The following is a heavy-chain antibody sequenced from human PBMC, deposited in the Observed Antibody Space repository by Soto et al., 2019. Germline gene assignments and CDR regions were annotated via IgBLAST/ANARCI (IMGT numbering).Heavy chain of an antibody. CDR1: GYTFTSYG. V-gene: IGHV1-3*01. J-gene: IGHJ5*02. CDR2: LNAANGDT. Sequence: ASVKVPCKASGYTFTSYGIHWVRQAPGQRLEWMGWLNAANGDTKYSPKFQGRVTITRDTSASTAYMELSSLRSEDTAVYYCVRRHVSATGIDWFDPWGQGTLVTVSS. D-gene: IGHD6-13*01. CDR3: VRRHVSATGIDWFDP.